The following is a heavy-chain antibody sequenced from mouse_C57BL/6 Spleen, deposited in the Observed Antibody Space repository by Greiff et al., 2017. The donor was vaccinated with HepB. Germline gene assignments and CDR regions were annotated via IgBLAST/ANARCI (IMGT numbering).Heavy chain of an antibody. V-gene: IGHV1-52*01. CDR2: IDPSDSET. CDR1: GYTFTSYW. J-gene: IGHJ3*01. Sequence: QVQLQQPGAELVRPGSSVKLSCKASGYTFTSYWMHWVKQRPIQGLEWIGNIDPSDSETHYNQKFKDKATLTVDKSSSTAYMQLSSLTSEDSAVYYCARDKRRSLAYWGQGTLVTVSA. CDR3: ARDKRRSLAY.